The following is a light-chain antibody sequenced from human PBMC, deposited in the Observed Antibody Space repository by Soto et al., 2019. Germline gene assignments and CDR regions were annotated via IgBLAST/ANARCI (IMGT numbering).Light chain of an antibody. Sequence: EIVITRSPATLSVSPGERATLSCRASQSLRSSLAWYQQKPGKVPRLLIYGASTRETGIPARFSGSGSGTEFTLTISSLQPEDFEIYYCQQYYSTPQTFGQGTKVDIK. CDR1: QSLRSS. CDR2: GAS. V-gene: IGKV3-15*01. J-gene: IGKJ1*01. CDR3: QQYYSTPQT.